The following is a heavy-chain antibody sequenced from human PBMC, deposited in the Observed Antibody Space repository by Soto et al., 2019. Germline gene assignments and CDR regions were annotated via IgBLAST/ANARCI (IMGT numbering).Heavy chain of an antibody. D-gene: IGHD2-2*01. CDR1: GFTFSSYA. CDR3: ARYIPGVRYYGMDV. J-gene: IGHJ6*02. V-gene: IGHV3-23*01. Sequence: EVQLLESGGGLVQPGGSLRLSCAASGFTFSSYAMKWVRQAPGKGLEWVSLIGESGTPTYYADSVKGRFTISREHSGNTLFLEMYSLRAEDTAVYYCARYIPGVRYYGMDVWGQGTTVTVSS. CDR2: IGESGTPT.